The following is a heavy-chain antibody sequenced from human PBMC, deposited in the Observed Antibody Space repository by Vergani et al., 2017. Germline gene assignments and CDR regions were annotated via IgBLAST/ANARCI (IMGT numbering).Heavy chain of an antibody. CDR3: ARDLGYCSGGSCSY. J-gene: IGHJ4*02. V-gene: IGHV1-69*08. D-gene: IGHD2-15*01. CDR1: GGTFSSYT. Sequence: QVQLVQSGAEVKKPGSSVKVSCKASGGTFSSYTISWVRQAPGQGLEWMGRIIPILGIANYGQKFQGRVTITADKSTSTAYMGLSSLSSEDTAVYYCARDLGYCSGGSCSYWGQGTLVTVSS. CDR2: IIPILGIA.